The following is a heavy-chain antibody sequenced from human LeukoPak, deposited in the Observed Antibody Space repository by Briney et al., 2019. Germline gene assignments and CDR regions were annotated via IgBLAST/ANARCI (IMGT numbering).Heavy chain of an antibody. Sequence: GGSLRLSCEGSAFIFSGHWMNWVRQTPGKGLEWVARIRNKANRYTTEYAASVKGRFTISRDDSENSLYLQMDSLKTEDTAVYYCARSPLGIAPFDYWGQGTLVTVSS. J-gene: IGHJ4*02. D-gene: IGHD7-27*01. CDR1: AFIFSGHW. V-gene: IGHV3-72*01. CDR3: ARSPLGIAPFDY. CDR2: IRNKANRYTT.